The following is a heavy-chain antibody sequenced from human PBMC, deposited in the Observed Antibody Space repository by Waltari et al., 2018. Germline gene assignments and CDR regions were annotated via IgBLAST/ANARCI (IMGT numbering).Heavy chain of an antibody. CDR2: ISGSGGST. J-gene: IGHJ5*02. Sequence: QLQLQESGPGLVKPSETLSLTCAVSGGSISSNYWSWIRQPAGEGLEWIGRISGSGGSTDYNPSLKSRVTISTDTSKNQFSLKLSSVTAADTAVYYCARDRYSGSWDNRFDVWGPGVLVTVSS. CDR1: GGSISSNY. D-gene: IGHD6-13*01. V-gene: IGHV4-4*07. CDR3: ARDRYSGSWDNRFDV.